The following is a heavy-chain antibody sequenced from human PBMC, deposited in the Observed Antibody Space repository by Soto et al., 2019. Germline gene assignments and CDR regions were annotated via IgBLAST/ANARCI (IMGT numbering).Heavy chain of an antibody. Sequence: PGGSLRLSCAASGFTFSSYSMHWVRQAPGKGLEWVTYISSDSSTIFYADSVKGRFTISRDNAKNTVFLQMNSMRDEDTALYYCAKEDAPKPLLYDCKGYYRALTYWGQGTLVTVSS. V-gene: IGHV3-48*02. D-gene: IGHD3-22*01. CDR2: ISSDSSTI. CDR3: AKEDAPKPLLYDCKGYYRALTY. J-gene: IGHJ4*02. CDR1: GFTFSSYS.